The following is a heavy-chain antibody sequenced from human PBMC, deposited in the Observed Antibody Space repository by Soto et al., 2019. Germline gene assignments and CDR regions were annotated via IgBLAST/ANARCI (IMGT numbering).Heavy chain of an antibody. D-gene: IGHD1-7*01. CDR1: GFTFSGSA. Sequence: GGSLRLSCAASGFTFSGSAMHWVRQASGKGLEWVGHIRSRAFSYATAYGASVQGRFIISRDDSKNTAYLQMNSLKSEDTAVYYCSSRMNIAGTTSPDHWGQGTLVTVSS. CDR2: IRSRAFSYAT. J-gene: IGHJ4*02. CDR3: SSRMNIAGTTSPDH. V-gene: IGHV3-73*01.